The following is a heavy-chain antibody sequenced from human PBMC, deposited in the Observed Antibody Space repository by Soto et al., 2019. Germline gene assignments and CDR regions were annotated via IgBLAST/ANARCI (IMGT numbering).Heavy chain of an antibody. CDR1: GGSFSGYY. V-gene: IGHV4-34*01. D-gene: IGHD6-19*01. CDR3: ARVRRGIAVAGADFDY. CDR2: INHSGST. J-gene: IGHJ4*02. Sequence: QVQLQQWGAGLLKPSETLSLTCAVDGGSFSGYYWSWIRQPPGQGLEWIGEINHSGSTNYNPSLKSRDTISVDTSKNQFSLKLSSVTAADTALYYCARVRRGIAVAGADFDYWGQGNLVTVSS.